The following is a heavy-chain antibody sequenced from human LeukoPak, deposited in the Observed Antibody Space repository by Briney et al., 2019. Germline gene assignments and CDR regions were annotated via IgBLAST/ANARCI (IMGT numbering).Heavy chain of an antibody. CDR1: GYSISSGYY. Sequence: ASETLSPTCTVSGYSISSGYYWAWIRQPPGKGLQWIGNIYHSGNTYYNPSLKSRVTMPVDTSKNQFSLNLSSVTAADTAVYYCARADYSSSWSHEYFYMDVWGKGTTVTVSS. CDR2: IYHSGNT. V-gene: IGHV4-38-2*02. D-gene: IGHD6-13*01. J-gene: IGHJ6*03. CDR3: ARADYSSSWSHEYFYMDV.